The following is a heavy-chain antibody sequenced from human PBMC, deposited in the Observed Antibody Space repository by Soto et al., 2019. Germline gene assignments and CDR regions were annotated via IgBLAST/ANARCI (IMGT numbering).Heavy chain of an antibody. J-gene: IGHJ4*02. V-gene: IGHV4-34*01. CDR3: ARGAATVVTSYFDY. CDR1: GGSFSGYY. Sequence: SETLSLTCAVYGGSFSGYYWSWIRQPPGKGLEWIGEINHSGSTNYNPSLKSRVTISVDTSKNQFSLKLSSVTAADTAVYYCARGAATVVTSYFDYWGQGTLVTSPQ. D-gene: IGHD6-25*01. CDR2: INHSGST.